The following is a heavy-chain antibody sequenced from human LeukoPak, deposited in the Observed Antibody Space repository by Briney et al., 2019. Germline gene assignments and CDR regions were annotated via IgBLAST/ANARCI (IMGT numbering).Heavy chain of an antibody. D-gene: IGHD3-10*01. CDR3: ATTMVRGVIRFDP. Sequence: ATVKISCKVSGYTCTDYYMHWVQQAPGKGLEWMGLVDPEDGETIYAEKFQGRVTITADTSTDTAYMELSSLRSEDTAVYYCATTMVRGVIRFDPWGQGTLVTVSS. J-gene: IGHJ5*02. CDR2: VDPEDGET. V-gene: IGHV1-69-2*01. CDR1: GYTCTDYY.